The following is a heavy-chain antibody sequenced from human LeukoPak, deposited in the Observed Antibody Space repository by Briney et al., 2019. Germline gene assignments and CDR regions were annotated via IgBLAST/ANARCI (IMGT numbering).Heavy chain of an antibody. J-gene: IGHJ4*02. D-gene: IGHD3-22*01. Sequence: GGSLRLSCAASGFTFSSYGMHWVRQAPGKGLEWVAVIWYDGSNKYYADFVKGRFTISRDNSKNTLYLQMNSLRAEDTAVYYCARARNNYDSSGFSALDYWGQGTLVTVSS. CDR1: GFTFSSYG. V-gene: IGHV3-33*01. CDR3: ARARNNYDSSGFSALDY. CDR2: IWYDGSNK.